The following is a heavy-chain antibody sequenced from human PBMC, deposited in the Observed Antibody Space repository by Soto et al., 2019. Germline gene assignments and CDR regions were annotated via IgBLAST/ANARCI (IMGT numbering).Heavy chain of an antibody. CDR3: ARSASYDGIDG. CDR2: IEYEGSNE. Sequence: QVQLVESGGGVVQPGRSLRLSCAASGFTLRSYAMHWVRQAPGKGLEGVAVIEYEGSNEYYADSVKGRLTLTRDNSKKTVDLQMNSLRADDRAVYYCARSASYDGIDGWGQGTTVTVSS. CDR1: GFTLRSYA. J-gene: IGHJ6*02. V-gene: IGHV3-30*04.